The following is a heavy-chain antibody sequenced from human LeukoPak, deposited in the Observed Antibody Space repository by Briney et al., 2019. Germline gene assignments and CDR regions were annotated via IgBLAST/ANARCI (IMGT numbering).Heavy chain of an antibody. CDR3: ATILFGGFDY. CDR2: FDPEDGET. CDR1: GYTLTELS. V-gene: IGHV1-24*01. J-gene: IGHJ4*02. D-gene: IGHD3-10*01. Sequence: ASVKVSCKVSGYTLTELSMHWVRQAPGKGLEWMGGFDPEDGETIYAQKFQGRVTTTEDTSTDTAYMELSSLRSEDTAVYYCATILFGGFDYWGQGTLVTVSS.